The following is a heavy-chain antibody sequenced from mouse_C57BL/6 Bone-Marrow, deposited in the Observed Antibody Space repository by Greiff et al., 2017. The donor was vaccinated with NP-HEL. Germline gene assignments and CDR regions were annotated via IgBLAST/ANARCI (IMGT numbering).Heavy chain of an antibody. J-gene: IGHJ4*01. V-gene: IGHV5-12*01. CDR2: ISNGGGST. CDR3: ARPLITTVVATRYAMDY. Sequence: EVMLVESGGGLVQPGGSLKLSCAASGFTFSDYYMYWVRQTPEKRLEWVAYISNGGGSTYSPDTVKGRFTISRDNAKNTLYLQMSRLKSDDTAMYYCARPLITTVVATRYAMDYWGQGTSVTVSS. D-gene: IGHD1-1*01. CDR1: GFTFSDYY.